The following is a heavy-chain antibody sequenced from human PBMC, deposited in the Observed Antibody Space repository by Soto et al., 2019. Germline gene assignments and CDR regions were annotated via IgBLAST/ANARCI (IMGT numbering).Heavy chain of an antibody. Sequence: EVQLLESGGGLVQPGGSLRLSCAASGFTFSSYAMSWVRQAPGKGLEWVSAISSSGGSTYYAASVKGRFTISRDNSKNPLYLQINSRRAEDTAVYYCANNRLLFGAGALDYGMDVRGQGTTVTVSS. D-gene: IGHD2-2*01. J-gene: IGHJ6*02. V-gene: IGHV3-23*01. CDR1: GFTFSSYA. CDR2: ISSSGGST. CDR3: ANNRLLFGAGALDYGMDV.